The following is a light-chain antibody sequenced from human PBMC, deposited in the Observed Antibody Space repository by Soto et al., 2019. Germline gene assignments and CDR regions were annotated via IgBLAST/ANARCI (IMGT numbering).Light chain of an antibody. CDR3: QQYNSHRT. Sequence: IQMTQSTSTLSASVGDRVTITCRASQNINDYLAWYQQKPGKSPKVLIYDASTLESGVPSRFSGSGSGTEFTLTISSLQPDDFATYFCQQYNSHRTFGQGTKVDVK. CDR2: DAS. CDR1: QNINDY. J-gene: IGKJ1*01. V-gene: IGKV1-5*01.